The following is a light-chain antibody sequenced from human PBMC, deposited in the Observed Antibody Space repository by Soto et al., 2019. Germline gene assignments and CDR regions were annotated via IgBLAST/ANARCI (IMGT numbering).Light chain of an antibody. J-gene: IGKJ2*01. Sequence: EIVMTQSPATLSVSPGERATLSCRASQSVSSKLAWFQQKPGQAPRLLIYFASTRATGIPARFSGTGSGTEFTLTISSLPSEDFAVYYCQQYNNWPHTFGQGTKLEIK. CDR2: FAS. CDR1: QSVSSK. V-gene: IGKV3-15*01. CDR3: QQYNNWPHT.